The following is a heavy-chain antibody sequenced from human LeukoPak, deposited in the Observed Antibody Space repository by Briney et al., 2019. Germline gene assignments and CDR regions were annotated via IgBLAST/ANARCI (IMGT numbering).Heavy chain of an antibody. V-gene: IGHV5-51*01. CDR1: GYSFTSYW. CDR3: ASSDCSSTSCYRLAFDI. Sequence: GESLKISCKGSGYSFTSYWIVWVRQMPGKGLEWMGIIYPGDSDTRYSPTFQGQVIISADKSISTAYLQWSSLKASDTAMYYCASSDCSSTSCYRLAFDIWGQGTMVTVSS. CDR2: IYPGDSDT. J-gene: IGHJ3*02. D-gene: IGHD2-2*01.